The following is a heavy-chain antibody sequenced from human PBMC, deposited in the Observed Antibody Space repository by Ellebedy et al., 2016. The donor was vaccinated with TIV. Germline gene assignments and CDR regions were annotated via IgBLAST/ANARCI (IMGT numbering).Heavy chain of an antibody. Sequence: GESLKISCAASGFTFSSHGMAWVRQAPGKGLELLSGITGGGDTTYYADSVNGRFTISRDNSKTTLYLQMNSLRAEDTAVYYCAKPFLMVYAPFDYWGQGTLVTVSS. CDR1: GFTFSSHG. CDR2: ITGGGDTT. V-gene: IGHV3-23*01. J-gene: IGHJ4*02. D-gene: IGHD2-8*01. CDR3: AKPFLMVYAPFDY.